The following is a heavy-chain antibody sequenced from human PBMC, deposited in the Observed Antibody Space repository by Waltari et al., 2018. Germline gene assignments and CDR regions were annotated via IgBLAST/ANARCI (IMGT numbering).Heavy chain of an antibody. D-gene: IGHD2-15*01. CDR1: GGSFSGYY. CDR3: ARASHCSGGSCYSRLSNWFDP. CDR2: INHSGST. V-gene: IGHV4-34*01. J-gene: IGHJ5*02. Sequence: QVQLQQWGAGLLKPSETLSLTCAVYGGSFSGYYWSWIRQPPGKGLGWIGEINHSGSTHSNPALKGRDTISLDTSKNQFSLKLSSGTAADTAGYYCARASHCSGGSCYSRLSNWFDPWGQGTLVTVSS.